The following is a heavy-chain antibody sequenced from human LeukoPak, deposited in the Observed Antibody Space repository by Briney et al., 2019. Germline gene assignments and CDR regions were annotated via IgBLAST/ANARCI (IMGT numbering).Heavy chain of an antibody. Sequence: PGGSLRLSCAASGFTFNNFPMSWVRQVPGKGLEWVSSISGSGGTTYYAGPVRGRFTISRDNAKKTLFLQMRSLRAEDTALYYCAKDGYFHDSSGYSYFDYWGQGILVSVSS. CDR2: ISGSGGTT. CDR3: AKDGYFHDSSGYSYFDY. D-gene: IGHD3-22*01. V-gene: IGHV3-23*01. CDR1: GFTFNNFP. J-gene: IGHJ4*02.